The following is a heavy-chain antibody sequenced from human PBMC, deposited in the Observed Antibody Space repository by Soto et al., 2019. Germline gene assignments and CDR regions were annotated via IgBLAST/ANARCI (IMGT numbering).Heavy chain of an antibody. CDR2: ISSSSSYI. V-gene: IGHV3-21*01. Sequence: EVPLVESGGGLVKPGGSLRLSCAASGFSFSNYGMNWVRQAPGKGLEWVSSISSSSSYISYADSVKSRFTISRDNAKNSVYLQMNSLRAEDTAVYYCARSDCTSTSCYVVWFDPWGQGTLVTVSS. CDR1: GFSFSNYG. CDR3: ARSDCTSTSCYVVWFDP. D-gene: IGHD2-2*01. J-gene: IGHJ5*02.